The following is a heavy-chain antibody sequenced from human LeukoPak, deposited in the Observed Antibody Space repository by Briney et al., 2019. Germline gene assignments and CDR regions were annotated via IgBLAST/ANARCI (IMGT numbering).Heavy chain of an antibody. V-gene: IGHV4-34*01. Sequence: PSETLSLTCAVYGXXFSGYYWSWIRQPPGKGLEWIGEINHSGSTNYNPSLKSRVTISVDTSKNQFSLKLSSVTAADTAVYYCARSDYGDFFDYWGQGTLVTVSS. CDR3: ARSDYGDFFDY. CDR2: INHSGST. J-gene: IGHJ4*02. D-gene: IGHD4-17*01. CDR1: GXXFSGYY.